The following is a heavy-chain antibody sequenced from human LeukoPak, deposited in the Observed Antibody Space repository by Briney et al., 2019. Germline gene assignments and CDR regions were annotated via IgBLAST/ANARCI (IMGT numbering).Heavy chain of an antibody. J-gene: IGHJ3*02. V-gene: IGHV3-7*01. CDR2: IKQDGSEK. Sequence: GGSLRLSCAASGFIFSSYWMIWVRLAPGKGLEWVANIKQDGSEKYYVDSVKGRFTISRDNAKNSLYLQMNSLRVEDTAVYYCARPTVTTGVDAFDIWGRGTMVTVSS. CDR3: ARPTVTTGVDAFDI. D-gene: IGHD4-11*01. CDR1: GFIFSSYW.